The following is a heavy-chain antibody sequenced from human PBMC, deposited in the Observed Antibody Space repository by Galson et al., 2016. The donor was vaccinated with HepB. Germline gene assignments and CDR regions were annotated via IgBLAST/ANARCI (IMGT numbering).Heavy chain of an antibody. CDR1: GFSVSNNY. J-gene: IGHJ6*03. Sequence: SLRLSCAPSGFSVSNNYMNWVRQAPGKGLEWVSVIYRGDYTYYADSVKGRFTISRDISKNTLYLQMNRLRAEDTAVYYCARDLVVTRNYYYYHYMDVWGKGTTVTVSS. V-gene: IGHV3-53*01. CDR3: ARDLVVTRNYYYYHYMDV. CDR2: IYRGDYT. D-gene: IGHD3-22*01.